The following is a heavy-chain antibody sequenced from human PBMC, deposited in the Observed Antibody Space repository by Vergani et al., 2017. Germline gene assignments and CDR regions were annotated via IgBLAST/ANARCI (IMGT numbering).Heavy chain of an antibody. Sequence: QVQLVESGGGEVQPGRSLRLSCSAAGFPFSDYGVHWVRQAPGKGLEWVSVISYDGNKKKYADSVKGRFTISRDNSKNTLYLEMNALRAEDTAVYYCARDFLTSVTTLDCYYMGVWGKGTTVTVSS. D-gene: IGHD1-1*01. CDR1: GFPFSDYG. CDR3: ARDFLTSVTTLDCYYMGV. V-gene: IGHV3-30*03. J-gene: IGHJ6*03. CDR2: ISYDGNKK.